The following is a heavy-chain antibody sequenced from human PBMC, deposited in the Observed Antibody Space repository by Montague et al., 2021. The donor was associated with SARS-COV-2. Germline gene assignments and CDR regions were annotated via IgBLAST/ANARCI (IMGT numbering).Heavy chain of an antibody. V-gene: IGHV4-34*01. CDR2: INHSGRT. D-gene: IGHD3-16*01. Sequence: SETLSLTCAVYGGSFSGYYWSWIRQPPEKGLEWIGEINHSGRTNNNQYLKSRVIISVDTSKNQFSLKLSLVTVAATAAYYCARRGSSVWGVSVSAELDYWGQGTLVIVSS. J-gene: IGHJ4*02. CDR3: ARRGSSVWGVSVSAELDY. CDR1: GGSFSGYY.